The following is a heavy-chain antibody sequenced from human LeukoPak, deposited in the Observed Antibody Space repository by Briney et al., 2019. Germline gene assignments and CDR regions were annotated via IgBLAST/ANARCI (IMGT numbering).Heavy chain of an antibody. CDR1: GFTFSSYG. J-gene: IGHJ4*02. V-gene: IGHV3-30*18. Sequence: PGGSLRLSCAASGFTFSSYGMHWVRQAPGKGLEWVAVISHDGSNKYYADSVKGRFTISRDNSKNTLYLQMNSLRAEDTAVYYCAKGRVIVVVPAAMIYWGQGTLVTVSS. D-gene: IGHD2-2*01. CDR2: ISHDGSNK. CDR3: AKGRVIVVVPAAMIY.